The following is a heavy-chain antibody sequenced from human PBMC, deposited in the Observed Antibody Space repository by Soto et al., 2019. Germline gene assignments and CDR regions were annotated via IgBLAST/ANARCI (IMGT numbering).Heavy chain of an antibody. D-gene: IGHD6-19*01. CDR3: AKPTQWLVIGQFDY. CDR2: ISDRGGNT. V-gene: IGHV3-23*01. J-gene: IGHJ4*02. CDR1: GFTFSSST. Sequence: GGSLRLSCAASGFTFSSSTMSWVRQAPGKGLEWVSSISDRGGNTYYADSAKGRFSISRDNSKNTPYLEMNSLRAEDTAVYYCAKPTQWLVIGQFDYWGQGTLVTVSS.